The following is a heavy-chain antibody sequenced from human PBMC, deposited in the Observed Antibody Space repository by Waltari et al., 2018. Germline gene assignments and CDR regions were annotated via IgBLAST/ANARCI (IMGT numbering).Heavy chain of an antibody. CDR3: ARDPPGVAVSGKG. V-gene: IGHV3-53*01. Sequence: EVQLVESGGGLIQPGGSLRLSCAVSGLTVGTNYMSWVRQAPGKGLEWISLIYSGGGIHYADSVKGRFTISRDSSKNTLYLQMNSLRVEDTAVYYCARDPPGVAVSGKGWGQGTLVTVSS. D-gene: IGHD6-19*01. J-gene: IGHJ4*02. CDR1: GLTVGTNY. CDR2: IYSGGGI.